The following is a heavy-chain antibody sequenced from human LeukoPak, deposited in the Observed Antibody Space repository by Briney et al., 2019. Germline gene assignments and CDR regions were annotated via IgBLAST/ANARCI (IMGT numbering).Heavy chain of an antibody. D-gene: IGHD2-8*02. Sequence: SVTVSCKASGGTFSSYAISWVRQAPGQGLEWMGGIIPIFGTANYAQKFQGRVTITADESTSTAYMELSSLRSEDTAVYYCARVRVVYWRAGQFDYWGQGTLVTVSS. CDR1: GGTFSSYA. CDR2: IIPIFGTA. CDR3: ARVRVVYWRAGQFDY. V-gene: IGHV1-69*13. J-gene: IGHJ4*02.